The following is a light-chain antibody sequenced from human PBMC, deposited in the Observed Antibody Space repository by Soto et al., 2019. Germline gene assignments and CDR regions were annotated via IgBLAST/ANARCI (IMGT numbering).Light chain of an antibody. Sequence: EIVLTQSPGTLSLSPGERATLSCRASQSVSSSYLARYQQKPGQAPRLLIYGASSRAAGIPDRFSGSGSGTDFTLTISRLEPEDFAVYYCQQYAGSPTFGQGTKVEIK. J-gene: IGKJ1*01. CDR2: GAS. CDR1: QSVSSSY. CDR3: QQYAGSPT. V-gene: IGKV3-20*01.